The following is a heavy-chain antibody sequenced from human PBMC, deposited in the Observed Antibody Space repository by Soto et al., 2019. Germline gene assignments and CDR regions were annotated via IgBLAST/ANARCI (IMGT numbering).Heavy chain of an antibody. D-gene: IGHD3-3*01. J-gene: IGHJ4*02. Sequence: QITLNESGPTVVKPTETLTLTCTFSGFSLTTSGVGVGWVRQSPGKAPEWLAFIYWDDDKRYSRSLKSRLIITKDTSKNQVVLTMANVDPADTATYYCAHRVLRAVFGLVTTTAIYFDFWGQGTPVVVSS. V-gene: IGHV2-5*02. CDR2: IYWDDDK. CDR1: GFSLTTSGVG. CDR3: AHRVLRAVFGLVTTTAIYFDF.